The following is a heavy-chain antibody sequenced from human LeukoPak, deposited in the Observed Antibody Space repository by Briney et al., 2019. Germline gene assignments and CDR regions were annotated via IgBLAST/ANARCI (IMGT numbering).Heavy chain of an antibody. D-gene: IGHD2-2*01. V-gene: IGHV4-30-4*08. CDR1: GGSISSGDYY. Sequence: SETLSLTCTVSGGSISSGDYYWSWIRQPPGKGLEWIGYIYYSGSTYYNPSLKGRVTISVDRSKNQFSLKLSSVTAADTAVYYCAKEAVVPAAWDWFDPWGQGTLVTVSS. CDR2: IYYSGST. CDR3: AKEAVVPAAWDWFDP. J-gene: IGHJ5*02.